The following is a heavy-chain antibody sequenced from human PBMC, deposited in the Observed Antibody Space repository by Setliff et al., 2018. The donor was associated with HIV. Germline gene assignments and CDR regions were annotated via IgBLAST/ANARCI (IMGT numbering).Heavy chain of an antibody. J-gene: IGHJ5*02. CDR3: ARPRRVRSRAWYWFDI. CDR1: GYSISSGFS. CDR2: IYQSGSI. V-gene: IGHV4-38-2*01. Sequence: SETLSLTCAVSGYSISSGFSRAWIRQPPGQGPQWIGSIYQSGSIYYNPSLQSRVTISVDSSKNQFSLNLFSVTAADTAVYYCARPRRVRSRAWYWFDIWGQGTLVTVS. D-gene: IGHD6-19*01.